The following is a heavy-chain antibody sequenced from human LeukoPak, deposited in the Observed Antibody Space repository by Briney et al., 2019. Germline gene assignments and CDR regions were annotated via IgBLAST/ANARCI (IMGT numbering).Heavy chain of an antibody. CDR3: ARKKFMAAGGFDP. V-gene: IGHV4-59*01. Sequence: SETLSLTCTVSGGSISTYYWSWIRQPPGKGLEWIGYIHYSGGTYYNPSLKSRVTISLDTSKNHFSLKLSSVTAADTAVYYCARKKFMAAGGFDPWGQGTLVTVSS. D-gene: IGHD6-13*01. J-gene: IGHJ5*02. CDR2: IHYSGGT. CDR1: GGSISTYY.